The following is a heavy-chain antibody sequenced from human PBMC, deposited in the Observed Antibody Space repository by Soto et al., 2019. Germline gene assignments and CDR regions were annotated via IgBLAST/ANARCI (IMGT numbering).Heavy chain of an antibody. CDR2: ITSDTNTI. V-gene: IGHV3-48*02. CDR1: GFPFSIYS. D-gene: IGHD6-19*01. J-gene: IGHJ4*02. CDR3: ARSVEGHFAY. Sequence: GGSLRLSCAASGFPFSIYSMNWVRQAPGKGLEWSSYITSDTNTIKYADSVKGRFTISRDNAKNLVYLQMNSLRDEDTAVYFCARSVEGHFAYWGQGTVVTVSS.